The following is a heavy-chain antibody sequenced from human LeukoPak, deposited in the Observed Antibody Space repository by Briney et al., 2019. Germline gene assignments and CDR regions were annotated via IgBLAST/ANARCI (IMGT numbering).Heavy chain of an antibody. CDR2: INYSGST. V-gene: IGHV4-34*01. D-gene: IGHD2/OR15-2a*01. CDR1: GFSFSSYG. CDR3: ARGRGEYPD. J-gene: IGHJ3*01. Sequence: GSLRLSCAASGFSFSSYGMSWVRQAPGKGLEWIGEINYSGSTNYNPSLKSRVTISVDTSKNQFSLKLSSVTAADTAVYYCARGRGEYPDWGQGTMVTVSS.